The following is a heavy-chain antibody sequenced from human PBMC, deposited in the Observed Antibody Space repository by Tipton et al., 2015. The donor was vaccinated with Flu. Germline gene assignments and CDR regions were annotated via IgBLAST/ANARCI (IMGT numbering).Heavy chain of an antibody. D-gene: IGHD1-7*01. CDR2: ISGYNGNK. V-gene: IGHV1-18*01. CDR1: GYTFTNYGYG. CDR3: ARDWDYHVDY. J-gene: IGHJ4*02. Sequence: QVQLVQSGAEVKKPGASMKISCKASGYTFTNYGYGVSWVRQAPGQGLEWMGWISGYNGNKNYAQKVQDRVTMTTDTSTSTAYMELRSLTSDDTAVYYCARDWDYHVDYWGQGTLVTVSS.